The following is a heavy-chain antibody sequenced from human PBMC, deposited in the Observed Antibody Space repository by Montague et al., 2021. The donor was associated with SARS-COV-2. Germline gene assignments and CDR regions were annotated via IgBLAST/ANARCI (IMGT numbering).Heavy chain of an antibody. V-gene: IGHV4-59*01. CDR3: ARETDYGDYFDH. D-gene: IGHD4-17*01. CDR2: VSYRGST. J-gene: IGHJ4*02. CDR1: GGSISSYY. Sequence: SETLSLTCTVSGGSISSYYWSWIRQPPGKGLEWIGYVSYRGSTNYNPSLKSRVTISVDTSKNQFSLKLSSVTAADTAVYYCARETDYGDYFDHWGQGTLVTVSS.